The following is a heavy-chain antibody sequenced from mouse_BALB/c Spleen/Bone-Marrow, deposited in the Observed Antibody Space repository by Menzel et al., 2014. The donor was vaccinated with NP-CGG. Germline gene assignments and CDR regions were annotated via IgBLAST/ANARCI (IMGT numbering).Heavy chain of an antibody. D-gene: IGHD2-1*01. J-gene: IGHJ2*01. CDR2: IYPGNGDT. CDR3: AARVGYYGNYPYFDY. V-gene: IGHV1-12*01. CDR1: GYTFTSYN. Sequence: QVQLQQSGAELVKPGASVKMSCKASGYTFTSYNMHWVKQTPGQGLEWIGAIYPGNGDTSYNQKFKSKATLTADKSSSTAYMQLSSLTSEDSAVYYCAARVGYYGNYPYFDYWGQGTTLTVSS.